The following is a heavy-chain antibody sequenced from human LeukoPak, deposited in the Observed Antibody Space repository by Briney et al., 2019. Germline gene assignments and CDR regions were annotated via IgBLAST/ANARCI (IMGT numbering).Heavy chain of an antibody. J-gene: IGHJ4*02. V-gene: IGHV4-34*01. D-gene: IGHD4-17*01. CDR2: INHSGST. CDR1: GGSFSGYY. CDR3: ARGSGDILEYYFDY. Sequence: PSETLSLTCAVYGGSFSGYYWSWIRQPPGKGLEWIGEINHSGSTNYNPSLKSRVTISVDTSKNQFSLKLSSVTAADTAVYYCARGSGDILEYYFDYWGQGTLVTVSS.